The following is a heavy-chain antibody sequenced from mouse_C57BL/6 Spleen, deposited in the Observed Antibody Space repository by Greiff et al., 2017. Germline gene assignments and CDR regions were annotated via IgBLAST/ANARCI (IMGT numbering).Heavy chain of an antibody. D-gene: IGHD2-3*01. Sequence: DVMLVESGGGLVQSGRSLRLSCATSGFTFSDFYMEWVRQAPGKGLEWIAASRNKANDYTTEYSASVKGRFIVSRDTSQSILYLLMNALGAADTAIYNCAKDRRGDGYSHDRGQSTTLTVSS. CDR2: SRNKANDYTT. J-gene: IGHJ2*01. V-gene: IGHV7-1*01. CDR3: AKDRRGDGYSHD. CDR1: GFTFSDFY.